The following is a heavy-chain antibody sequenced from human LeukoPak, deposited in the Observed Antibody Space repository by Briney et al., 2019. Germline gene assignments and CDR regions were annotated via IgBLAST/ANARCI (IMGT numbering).Heavy chain of an antibody. CDR1: GFTFSSYA. V-gene: IGHV3-23*01. CDR2: ISTGGGSA. D-gene: IGHD2-2*01. CDR3: VKGTSWTNPYFYMDV. Sequence: PGGSLRLSCSASGFTFSSYAMNWVRQAPGKGLEWVSSISTGGGSAFYADSVKGRFTISRDSSNSALFLQMSSLRVEDTATYYCVKGTSWTNPYFYMDVWGKGTTVTVSS. J-gene: IGHJ6*03.